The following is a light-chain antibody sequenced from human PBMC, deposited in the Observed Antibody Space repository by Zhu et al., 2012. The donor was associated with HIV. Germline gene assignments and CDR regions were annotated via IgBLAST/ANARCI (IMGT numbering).Light chain of an antibody. CDR3: QQSYTTPRT. CDR2: AAS. Sequence: DIQMTQSPSSLPASVGDRVSITCRASQSISTFLNWYQQKPGKAPQLLIYAASSLQSGVPSRFSGGGSGTDFTLTISSLQPEDFATYYCQQSYTTPRTFGQGTKVEIK. J-gene: IGKJ1*01. V-gene: IGKV1-39*01. CDR1: QSISTF.